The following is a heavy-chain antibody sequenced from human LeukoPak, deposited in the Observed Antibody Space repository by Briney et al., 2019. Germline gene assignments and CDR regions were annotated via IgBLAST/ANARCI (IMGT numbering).Heavy chain of an antibody. J-gene: IGHJ4*02. V-gene: IGHV4-34*01. CDR2: INPSGST. Sequence: SETLSLTCAVYGGSFSGYYWSWIRQPPGKGLEWIGEINPSGSTNYNPSLKSRVTISVDTSKNQFSLKLSSVTAADTAVYYCARGIYFDYWGQGTLVTVSS. CDR3: ARGIYFDY. CDR1: GGSFSGYY.